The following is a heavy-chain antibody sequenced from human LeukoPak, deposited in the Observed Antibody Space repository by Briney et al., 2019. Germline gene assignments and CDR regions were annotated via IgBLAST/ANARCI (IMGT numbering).Heavy chain of an antibody. CDR2: INHSGST. D-gene: IGHD3-10*01. V-gene: IGHV4-34*01. CDR1: GGSFSGYY. CDR3: ARGYSGSGSYNWFGS. J-gene: IGHJ5*01. Sequence: SETLSLTCAVYGGSFSGYYWSWIRQPPGKGLEWIGEINHSGSTNYNPSLKSRVTISVDTSKNQFSLKLSSVTAADTAVYYCARGYSGSGSYNWFGSWGQGTLVTVSS.